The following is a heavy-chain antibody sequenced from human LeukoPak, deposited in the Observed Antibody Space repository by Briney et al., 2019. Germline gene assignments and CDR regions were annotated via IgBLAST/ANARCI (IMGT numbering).Heavy chain of an antibody. D-gene: IGHD3-3*02. Sequence: PSETLSLTCEVSGGSITTGGYSWSWIRQPPGKGLEWLGYFYHSGNTYYNPSLESRVTMSVDASKNQLSLKVTSVTAADTAVYYCARVPYHFASGGSDGWFDPWGQGSLVIVSS. CDR1: GGSITTGGYS. CDR3: ARVPYHFASGGSDGWFDP. V-gene: IGHV4-30-2*01. CDR2: FYHSGNT. J-gene: IGHJ5*02.